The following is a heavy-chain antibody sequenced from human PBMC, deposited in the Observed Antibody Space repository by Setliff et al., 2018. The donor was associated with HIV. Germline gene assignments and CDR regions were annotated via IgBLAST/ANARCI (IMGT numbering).Heavy chain of an antibody. D-gene: IGHD3-3*01. J-gene: IGHJ4*02. V-gene: IGHV3-11*04. CDR3: VKDVVKFWSGSGALDF. CDR2: ISNSGSTI. Sequence: GGSLRLSCAASGFTFSDYYMSWIRQAPGKGLEWVSCISNSGSTIYYAESVKGRFNILRDDSKKTVDLQMNSLRADDTAVYYCVKDVVKFWSGSGALDFWGPGTLVTVSS. CDR1: GFTFSDYY.